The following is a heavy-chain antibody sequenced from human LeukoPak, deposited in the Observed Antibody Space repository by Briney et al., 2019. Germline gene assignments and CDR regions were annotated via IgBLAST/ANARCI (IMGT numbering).Heavy chain of an antibody. D-gene: IGHD5-18*01. CDR1: GFTFSSYA. Sequence: GGSLRLSCAASGFTFSSYAMSWVRQAPGKGLEWVSAISGSGGSTYYADSVKGRFTISRDNSKNTLYLQMNSLRAEDTAVYYCARFLGARVQLWLRENYGMDVWGQGTTVTVSS. CDR2: ISGSGGST. J-gene: IGHJ6*02. CDR3: ARFLGARVQLWLRENYGMDV. V-gene: IGHV3-23*01.